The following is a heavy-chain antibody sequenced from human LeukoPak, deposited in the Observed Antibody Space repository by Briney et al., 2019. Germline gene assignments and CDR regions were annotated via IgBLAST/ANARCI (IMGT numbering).Heavy chain of an antibody. V-gene: IGHV3-23*01. Sequence: PSGGSLRLSCAASGFTFSSYAMSWVRQAPGKGLEWVSTLSGSGGNTYYADSVKGRVTISRDNSKNTLYLQMNSLRAEDTAVYHCAKGSYYYVSADYFDYWGQGTLVTVSS. D-gene: IGHD3-10*02. CDR2: LSGSGGNT. J-gene: IGHJ4*02. CDR1: GFTFSSYA. CDR3: AKGSYYYVSADYFDY.